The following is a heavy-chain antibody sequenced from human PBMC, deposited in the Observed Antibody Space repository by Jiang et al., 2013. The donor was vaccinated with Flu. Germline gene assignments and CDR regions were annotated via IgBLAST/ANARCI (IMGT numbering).Heavy chain of an antibody. J-gene: IGHJ4*02. D-gene: IGHD1-26*01. CDR2: ILPSDSDT. Sequence: GAEVKKPGDSLRISCQGSGFSFSTYWIAWVRQVPGKGLEWMGIILPSDSDTRYSRSFEGQVTMSVDRSSSTAYLQWSSLKTSDTAIYYCARHGADTGSHYWGQGTLVTVSS. CDR3: ARHGADTGSHY. CDR1: GFSFSTYW. V-gene: IGHV5-51*01.